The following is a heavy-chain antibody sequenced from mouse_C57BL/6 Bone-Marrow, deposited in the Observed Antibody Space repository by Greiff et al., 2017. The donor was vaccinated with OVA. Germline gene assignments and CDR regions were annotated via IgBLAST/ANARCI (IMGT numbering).Heavy chain of an antibody. Sequence: QVQLQQSGAELVKPGASVKISCKASGYAFSSYWMNWVKQRPGKGLEWIGQIYPGDGDTNYNGKFKGKATLTADKSSSTAYMQLSSLTAEDSAVYFCGGWYRCAYWGQGTLGTVSA. CDR1: GYAFSSYW. V-gene: IGHV1-80*01. D-gene: IGHD2-1*01. CDR2: IYPGDGDT. CDR3: GGWYRCAY. J-gene: IGHJ3*01.